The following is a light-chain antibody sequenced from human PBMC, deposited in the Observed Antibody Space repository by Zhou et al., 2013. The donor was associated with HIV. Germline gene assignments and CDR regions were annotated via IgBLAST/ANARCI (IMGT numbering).Light chain of an antibody. V-gene: IGKV2D-29*01. CDR2: EVS. CDR1: QSLLHSSGRTY. J-gene: IGKJ5*01. Sequence: EIVLTQTPLSLSVTPGQPASISCKSGQSLLHSSGRTYLDWYLQKPGQPPQLLIYEVSNRFSGVPDRFTGSASGTDFTLRISRVEAEDVGVYYCMQSLELPITFGQGTRLEIK. CDR3: MQSLELPIT.